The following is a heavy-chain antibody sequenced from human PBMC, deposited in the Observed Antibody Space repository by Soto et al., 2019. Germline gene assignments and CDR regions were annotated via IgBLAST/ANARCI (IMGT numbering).Heavy chain of an antibody. D-gene: IGHD3-10*01. J-gene: IGHJ6*03. V-gene: IGHV1-8*01. Sequence: ASVKVSCKASRYTFTSYDINWVRQATGQGLEWMGWMNPNSGNTGYAQKFQGRVTMTRNTSISTAYMELSSLRSEDTAVYYCARESPLYYYGSGSYLDYYYYYYMDVWGKGTTVTVSS. CDR2: MNPNSGNT. CDR3: ARESPLYYYGSGSYLDYYYYYYMDV. CDR1: RYTFTSYD.